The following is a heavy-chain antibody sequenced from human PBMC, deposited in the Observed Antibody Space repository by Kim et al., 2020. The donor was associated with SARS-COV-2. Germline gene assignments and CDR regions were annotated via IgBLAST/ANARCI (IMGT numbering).Heavy chain of an antibody. Sequence: GESLKISCKGSGYSFTSYWISWVRQMPGKGLEWMGRIDPSDSYTNYSPSFQGHVTISADKSISTAYLQWSSLKASDTAMYYCARGLLVRGEGYYGMDVWGQGTTVTVSS. J-gene: IGHJ6*02. CDR3: ARGLLVRGEGYYGMDV. D-gene: IGHD3-10*01. CDR1: GYSFTSYW. CDR2: IDPSDSYT. V-gene: IGHV5-10-1*01.